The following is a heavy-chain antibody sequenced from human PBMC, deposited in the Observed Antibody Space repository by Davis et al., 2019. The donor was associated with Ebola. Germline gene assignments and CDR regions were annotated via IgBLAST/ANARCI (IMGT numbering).Heavy chain of an antibody. CDR1: GFTLSDQY. CDR2: TRNKANSYTT. J-gene: IGHJ6*02. V-gene: IGHV3-72*01. Sequence: GESLKISCAASGFTLSDQYMDWVRQTPGLGLEWVGRTRNKANSYTTEYAASVKGRFTISRDDSKNSLYLQMNSLKTEDTAVYYCARGSGSYYYYYGMDVWGQGTTVTVSS. D-gene: IGHD1-26*01. CDR3: ARGSGSYYYYYGMDV.